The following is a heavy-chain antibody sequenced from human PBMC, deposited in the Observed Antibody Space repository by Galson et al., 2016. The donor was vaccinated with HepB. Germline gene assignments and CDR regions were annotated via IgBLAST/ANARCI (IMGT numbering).Heavy chain of an antibody. Sequence: TLSLTCSVSGGSVSSGSNYWNWIRQTAGKGLEWIGRIYSSGSSDYNPSLKSRVTISIDTSKNQFSLKLTSLAAADTAVYYCARAPLTVTGHWYLDLWGRGTLVAVS. D-gene: IGHD6-19*01. J-gene: IGHJ2*01. CDR2: IYSSGSS. CDR3: ARAPLTVTGHWYLDL. CDR1: GGSVSSGSNY. V-gene: IGHV4-61*02.